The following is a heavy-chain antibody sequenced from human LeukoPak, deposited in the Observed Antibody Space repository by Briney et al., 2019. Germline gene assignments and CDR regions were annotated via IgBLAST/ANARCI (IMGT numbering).Heavy chain of an antibody. Sequence: SVKVSCKASGGTFSSYAISWVRQAPGQGLEWVGGIIPIFGTANYAQKFQGRVTITADESTSTAYMELSSLRSEDTAVYYCARVAGIHDAFDIWGQGTMVTVSS. D-gene: IGHD6-19*01. CDR1: GGTFSSYA. J-gene: IGHJ3*02. V-gene: IGHV1-69*13. CDR2: IIPIFGTA. CDR3: ARVAGIHDAFDI.